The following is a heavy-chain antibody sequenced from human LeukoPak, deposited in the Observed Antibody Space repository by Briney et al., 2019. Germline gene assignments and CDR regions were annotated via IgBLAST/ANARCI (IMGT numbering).Heavy chain of an antibody. J-gene: IGHJ4*02. D-gene: IGHD6-25*01. V-gene: IGHV4-59*01. CDR2: IYYSGST. CDR1: GGSLSSYY. Sequence: PSETLSLTCTVSGGSLSSYYWSWIRQPPRKGLEWIGYIYYSGSTNYNPSLKSRVTISVDTSKNQFSLKLSSVTAADTAVYYCARGRRLDRNWGQGTLVTVSS. CDR3: ARGRRLDRN.